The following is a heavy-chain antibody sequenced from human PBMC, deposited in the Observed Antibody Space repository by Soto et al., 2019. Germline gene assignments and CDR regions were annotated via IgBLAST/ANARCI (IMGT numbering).Heavy chain of an antibody. Sequence: EVQLVESGGGLVKPGGSLRLSCAASGFTFSSYSMNWVRQAPGKELEWVSSISSSSSYIYYADSVKGRFTISRDNAKNSLYLQMNILRAEDTAVYYCAGSRSGWGNWGQGTLVTVSS. V-gene: IGHV3-21*01. J-gene: IGHJ4*02. D-gene: IGHD3-16*01. CDR1: GFTFSSYS. CDR2: ISSSSSYI. CDR3: AGSRSGWGN.